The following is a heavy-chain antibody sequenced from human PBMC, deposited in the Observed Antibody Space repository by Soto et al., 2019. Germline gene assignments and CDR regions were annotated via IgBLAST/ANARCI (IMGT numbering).Heavy chain of an antibody. CDR3: ARQGSY. J-gene: IGHJ4*02. CDR1: GVSISDTSYY. Sequence: QLQLQESGPGLVKPSETLSLTCNVSGVSISDTSYYWGWIRQPPGKGLEWIGTIYFNGNTFYNPSLKSRLTISVDTSKNKFSLRLTSVSAADTAVYYCARQGSYWGQGTLVAASS. CDR2: IYFNGNT. V-gene: IGHV4-39*01.